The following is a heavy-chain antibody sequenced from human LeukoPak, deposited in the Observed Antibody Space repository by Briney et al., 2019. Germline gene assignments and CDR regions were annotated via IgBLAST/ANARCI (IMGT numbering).Heavy chain of an antibody. Sequence: GGSLRLSCAASGFTLSSYSMNWVRQAPGKGLEWVSSISRSSAYIYYADSVKGRFTISRDNAKNSLYLQMNSLRAEDTAVYYCARVAGRRYYYYYMDVWGKGTTVTVSS. CDR2: ISRSSAYI. D-gene: IGHD6-19*01. CDR3: ARVAGRRYYYYYMDV. V-gene: IGHV3-21*01. CDR1: GFTLSSYS. J-gene: IGHJ6*03.